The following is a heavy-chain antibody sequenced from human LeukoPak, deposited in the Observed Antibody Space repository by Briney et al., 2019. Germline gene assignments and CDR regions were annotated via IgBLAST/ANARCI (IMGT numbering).Heavy chain of an antibody. D-gene: IGHD6-19*01. CDR1: GFTFSSYS. CDR3: ARETMQWLTH. J-gene: IGHJ4*02. CDR2: ISSSSSTI. V-gene: IGHV3-48*01. Sequence: PGGSLRLSCAASGFTFSSYSMNWVRQAPGKGLEWGSYISSSSSTIYYADSVKGRFTISRDNAKNSLYLQMNSLRAEDTAVYYCARETMQWLTHWGQGILVTVSS.